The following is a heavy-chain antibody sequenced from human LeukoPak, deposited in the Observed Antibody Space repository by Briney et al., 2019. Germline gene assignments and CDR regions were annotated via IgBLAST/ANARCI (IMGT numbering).Heavy chain of an antibody. CDR3: ARESVSHIPSSWYMTYYMDV. Sequence: SETLSLTCTVSGGSISSYYRSWIRQPPGKGLEWIGSIYHSGSTYYNPSLKSRVTISVDTSKNQFSLKLSSVTAADTAVYYCARESVSHIPSSWYMTYYMDVWGKGTTVTVSS. CDR2: IYHSGST. J-gene: IGHJ6*03. D-gene: IGHD6-13*01. CDR1: GGSISSYY. V-gene: IGHV4-38-2*02.